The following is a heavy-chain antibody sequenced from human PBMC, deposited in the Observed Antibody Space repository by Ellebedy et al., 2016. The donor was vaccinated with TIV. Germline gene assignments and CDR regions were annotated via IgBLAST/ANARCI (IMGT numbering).Heavy chain of an antibody. V-gene: IGHV3-30-3*01. CDR1: GFTFSSYV. Sequence: PGGSLRLSCAASGFTFSSYVIHWVRQAPGKGLEWVAVISYDGSNKYYADSVKGRFTISRDNSKNTLYLQMNSLRDEDTAVHYCGSTSYYGLDVWGHGTTVAVSS. CDR3: GSTSYYGLDV. J-gene: IGHJ6*02. CDR2: ISYDGSNK.